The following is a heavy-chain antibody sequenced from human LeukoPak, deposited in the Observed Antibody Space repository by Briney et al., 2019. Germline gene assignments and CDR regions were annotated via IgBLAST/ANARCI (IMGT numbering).Heavy chain of an antibody. Sequence: GGSLRLSCAASGFTFSSYGMHWVRQAPGKGLEWVSSISSSSSYIYYADSVKGRFTISRDNAKNSLYLQMNSLRAEDTAVYYCARVRTSWDYYYMDVWGKGTTVTVSS. CDR1: GFTFSSYG. V-gene: IGHV3-21*01. D-gene: IGHD2-2*01. J-gene: IGHJ6*03. CDR2: ISSSSSYI. CDR3: ARVRTSWDYYYMDV.